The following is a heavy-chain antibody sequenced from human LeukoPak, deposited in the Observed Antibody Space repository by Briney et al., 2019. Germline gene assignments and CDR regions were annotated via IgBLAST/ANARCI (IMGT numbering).Heavy chain of an antibody. CDR2: ISCSGGSK. Sequence: GGSLRLSCAASGFSLCLYAMNWVRQAPGEGLEWVSTISCSGGSKHYADSVEGRFTISRDNSKNTVYLQMNSLRAEDTAIYYCAKLTSASGAYGVDVWGQGTTVTVSS. CDR1: GFSLCLYA. V-gene: IGHV3-23*01. J-gene: IGHJ6*02. CDR3: AKLTSASGAYGVDV. D-gene: IGHD4/OR15-4a*01.